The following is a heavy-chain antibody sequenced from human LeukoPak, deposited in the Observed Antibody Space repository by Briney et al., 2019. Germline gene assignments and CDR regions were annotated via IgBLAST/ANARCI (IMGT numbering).Heavy chain of an antibody. CDR2: SNTNTGNP. Sequence: ASVKVSCKASGYTFTSYAMNWVRQAPGQGLEWMGWSNTNTGNPTYAQGFTGRFVFPLDTSVSTAYLQISSLRAEDTAVYYCAREKDYYDSSGYSGIFDYWGQGTLVTVSS. V-gene: IGHV7-4-1*02. D-gene: IGHD3-22*01. J-gene: IGHJ4*02. CDR1: GYTFTSYA. CDR3: AREKDYYDSSGYSGIFDY.